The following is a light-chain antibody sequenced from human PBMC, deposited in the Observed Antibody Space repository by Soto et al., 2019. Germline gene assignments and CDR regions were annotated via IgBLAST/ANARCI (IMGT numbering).Light chain of an antibody. V-gene: IGKV1-6*01. CDR3: LQDYGDSWT. CDR1: RDVGSD. Sequence: QMTQSPSSLSASVGEKIIITCRASRDVGSDVSWYQQKPGQAPKLLIYAASNLYTGVPSRFSGSRSGTEFTLTIRSMQPEDFASYYCLQDYGDSWTFGQGTKVE. J-gene: IGKJ1*01. CDR2: AAS.